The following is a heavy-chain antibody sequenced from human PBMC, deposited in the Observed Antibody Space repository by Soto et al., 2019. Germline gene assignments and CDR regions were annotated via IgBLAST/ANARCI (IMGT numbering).Heavy chain of an antibody. J-gene: IGHJ4*02. V-gene: IGHV3-74*01. CDR2: INSDGSST. D-gene: IGHD2-15*01. Sequence: LRLSCAASGFTFSSYWMHWVRQAPGKGLVWVSRINSDGSSTSYAGSVKGRFTISRDNAKNTLYLQMNSLRAEDTAVYYCVRTSLVVAAATREDYWGQGTLVTVSS. CDR3: VRTSLVVAAATREDY. CDR1: GFTFSSYW.